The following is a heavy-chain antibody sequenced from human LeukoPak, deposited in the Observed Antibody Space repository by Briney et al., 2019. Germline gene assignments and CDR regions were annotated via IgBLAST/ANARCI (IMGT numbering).Heavy chain of an antibody. D-gene: IGHD3-16*02. V-gene: IGHV3-30*02. CDR2: IRYDGNNK. J-gene: IGHJ4*02. Sequence: GGSLRLSCAASGFTFSSYAMSWVRQAPGKGLEWVAFIRYDGNNKNYADSVKGRFTISRDNSKNTLYLQMNSLRAEDTAVYYCAKHAWKGGELSLYGHYWGQGTLVTVSS. CDR1: GFTFSSYA. CDR3: AKHAWKGGELSLYGHY.